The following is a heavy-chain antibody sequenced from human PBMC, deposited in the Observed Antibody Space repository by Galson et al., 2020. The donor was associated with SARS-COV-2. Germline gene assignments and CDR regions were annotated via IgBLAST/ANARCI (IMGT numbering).Heavy chain of an antibody. CDR2: ITRNGGTT. V-gene: IGHV3-20*04. J-gene: IGHJ4*02. CDR1: GYTFDDFG. Sequence: GESLKISCAASGYTFDDFGVSWVRQAPGKGLEWVSGITRNGGTTGYADSVKGRFTISRDNAKNSLYLQMNSLRAEDTALYYCARTIYCDTATCNGYYYDYWGQGTLVTVSS. CDR3: ARTIYCDTATCNGYYYDY. D-gene: IGHD2-2*01.